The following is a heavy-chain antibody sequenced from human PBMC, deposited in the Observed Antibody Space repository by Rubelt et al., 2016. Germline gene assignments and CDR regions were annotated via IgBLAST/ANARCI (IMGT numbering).Heavy chain of an antibody. CDR1: GYTFTSYG. Sequence: QVQLVQSGAEVKKPGASVKVSCKASGYTFTSYGISWVRQAPGQGLEWMGWISAYNGNKNDAQKRQGRVTMTTDASTSTAYMELMSLGSDDTAVYYCARGMYQLLSLDYWGQGTLVTVSS. V-gene: IGHV1-18*01. CDR2: ISAYNGNK. CDR3: ARGMYQLLSLDY. J-gene: IGHJ4*02. D-gene: IGHD2-2*01.